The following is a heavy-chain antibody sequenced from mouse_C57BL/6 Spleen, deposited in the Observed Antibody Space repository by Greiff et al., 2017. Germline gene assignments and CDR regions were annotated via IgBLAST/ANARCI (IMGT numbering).Heavy chain of an antibody. CDR1: GYTFTSYW. J-gene: IGHJ4*01. CDR2: IDPSDSYT. D-gene: IGHD1-1*01. V-gene: IGHV1-50*01. Sequence: VQLQQPGAELVKPGASVKLSCKASGYTFTSYWMQWVKQRPGQGLEWIGEIDPSDSYTNYNQKFKGKATLTVDTSSSTAYMQLSSLTSEDSAVYYCANYGSSPLYYAMDYWGQGTSVTVSS. CDR3: ANYGSSPLYYAMDY.